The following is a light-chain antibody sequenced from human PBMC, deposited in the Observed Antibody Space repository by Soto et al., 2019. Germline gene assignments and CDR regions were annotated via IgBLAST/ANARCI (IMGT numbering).Light chain of an antibody. CDR1: QSITNL. CDR2: GTS. V-gene: IGKV1-39*01. J-gene: IGKJ1*01. Sequence: DIQMNQSPSSLSASVGDRVTITCRASQSITNLLNWYQHKPGQAPKLLIYGTSSLLTGVPSRFSGCGSGTDFTLTISGLQVEDFATYYCQQTYTSLWTFGQGTTVENK. CDR3: QQTYTSLWT.